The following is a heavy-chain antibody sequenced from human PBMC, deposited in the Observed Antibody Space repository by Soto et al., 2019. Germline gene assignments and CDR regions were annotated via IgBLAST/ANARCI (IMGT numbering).Heavy chain of an antibody. Sequence: SETLSLTCTVSGGSISSSSFHRGWIRQPPGKGLEWIGSIYYSGSTYYSPSLKSRVTISVDTSKNQFSLKLSSVTAADTAVYYCARRERAAGTDWWFDPWGQGTLVTVPQ. D-gene: IGHD6-13*01. CDR3: ARRERAAGTDWWFDP. CDR1: GGSISSSSFH. CDR2: IYYSGST. J-gene: IGHJ5*02. V-gene: IGHV4-39*01.